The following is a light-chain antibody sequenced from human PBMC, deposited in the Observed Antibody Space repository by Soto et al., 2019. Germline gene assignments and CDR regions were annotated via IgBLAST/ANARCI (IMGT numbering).Light chain of an antibody. CDR2: GAS. J-gene: IGKJ4*01. CDR1: QSVGTY. V-gene: IGKV3-20*01. Sequence: DIVLTQSPGTLSLSPGERATLSCRASQSVGTYLAWYQQKPGQAPRLLIYGASSRATGIPDRFSGSGSGTDFTLTISRLEPEDFAVYYCQQYVSIPLTFGGGTKVEIK. CDR3: QQYVSIPLT.